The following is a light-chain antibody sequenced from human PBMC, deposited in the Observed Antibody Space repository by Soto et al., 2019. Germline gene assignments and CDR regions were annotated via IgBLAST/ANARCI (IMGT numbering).Light chain of an antibody. J-gene: IGKJ1*01. CDR2: GAS. CDR3: QQYGSSLRT. CDR1: QSVSSSY. Sequence: EIVLTQSPGSLSLSPGERATLSCRASQSVSSSYLAWYQQKPGQAPRLLIYGASSRATGIPDRFSGSGSGTDFTLTISRLEPEDFAVYYCQQYGSSLRTFGQGTKGDIK. V-gene: IGKV3-20*01.